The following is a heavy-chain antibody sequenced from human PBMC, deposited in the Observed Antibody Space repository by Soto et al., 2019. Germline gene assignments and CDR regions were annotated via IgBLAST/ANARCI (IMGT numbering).Heavy chain of an antibody. CDR1: GGSFSGYY. D-gene: IGHD3-3*01. CDR3: ARGPYYDFWSGYYTHAFDI. J-gene: IGHJ3*02. V-gene: IGHV4-34*01. CDR2: INHSGST. Sequence: QVQLQQWGAGLLKPSETLSLTCAVYGGSFSGYYWSWIRQPPGKGLEWIGEINHSGSTNYNPSLKSRVTISVDTSKNQFSLKLSSVTAADTAVYYCARGPYYDFWSGYYTHAFDIWGQGTMVTVSS.